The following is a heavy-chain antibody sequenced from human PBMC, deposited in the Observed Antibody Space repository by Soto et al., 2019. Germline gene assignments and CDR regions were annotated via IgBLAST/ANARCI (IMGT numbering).Heavy chain of an antibody. Sequence: PGGSLRLSCTTSGFTFNTYGMHWVRQAPGKGLAWVAIIWYDGSNKYYADSVKGRFTISRDNSKNTLYLQMNSLRAEDTAVYYCARDLAGEGPDYWGQGTLVTVS. D-gene: IGHD3-10*01. J-gene: IGHJ4*02. V-gene: IGHV3-33*08. CDR3: ARDLAGEGPDY. CDR1: GFTFNTYG. CDR2: IWYDGSNK.